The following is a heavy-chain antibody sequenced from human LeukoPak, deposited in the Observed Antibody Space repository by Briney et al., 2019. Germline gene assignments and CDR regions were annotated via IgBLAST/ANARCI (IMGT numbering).Heavy chain of an antibody. CDR2: FDPEDGET. D-gene: IGHD2-2*01. J-gene: IGHJ4*02. Sequence: ASVKVSCKVSGYTLTELSMHWVRQAPGKGLEWMGGFDPEDGETIYAQKFQGRVTMTEDTSTDTAYMELSSLRSEDTAVYYCATTDIVVVPAAMGLDYWGQGTLVTVSS. CDR3: ATTDIVVVPAAMGLDY. CDR1: GYTLTELS. V-gene: IGHV1-24*01.